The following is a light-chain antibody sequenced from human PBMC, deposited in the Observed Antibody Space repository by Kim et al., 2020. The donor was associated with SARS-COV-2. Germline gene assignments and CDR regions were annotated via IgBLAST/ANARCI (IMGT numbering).Light chain of an antibody. CDR3: KSYNRSNVV. CDR1: SGSIDDNY. J-gene: IGLJ2*01. Sequence: GKTVTIASPRRSGSIDDNYVQWYQQRPGGVPTAVIYEDDQRPSGVSDRFSGSIDNSSDSASLTISGLKTEDEADYYCKSYNRSNVVFGGGTQLTVL. CDR2: EDD. V-gene: IGLV6-57*03.